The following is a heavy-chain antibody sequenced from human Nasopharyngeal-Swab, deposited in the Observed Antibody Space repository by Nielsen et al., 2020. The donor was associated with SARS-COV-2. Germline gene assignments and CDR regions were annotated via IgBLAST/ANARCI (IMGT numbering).Heavy chain of an antibody. CDR3: ASSRYEVTIFGVVYYGMDV. J-gene: IGHJ6*02. CDR2: INAGNGNT. D-gene: IGHD3-3*01. CDR1: GYTFTSYA. Sequence: SVKVSCKASGYTFTSYAMHWVRQAPGQRLEWMGWINAGNGNTKYSQKFQGRVTMTRDTSTSTVYMELSSLRSEDTAVYYCASSRYEVTIFGVVYYGMDVWGQGTTVTVSS. V-gene: IGHV1-3*01.